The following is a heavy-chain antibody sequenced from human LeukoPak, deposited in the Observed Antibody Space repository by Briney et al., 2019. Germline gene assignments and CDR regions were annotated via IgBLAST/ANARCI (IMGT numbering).Heavy chain of an antibody. V-gene: IGHV4-59*11. Sequence: SETLSLTCTVSGGSISSHCWSWIRQPPRKGLEWIGYVYYTGSDNYNPSLKSRVTISLDTSKSQFSLKLSSVTAADTAVYFCARGVDCSDFAFDIWGQGTMVTVSS. CDR3: ARGVDCSDFAFDI. CDR1: GGSISSHC. J-gene: IGHJ3*02. CDR2: VYYTGSD. D-gene: IGHD2-15*01.